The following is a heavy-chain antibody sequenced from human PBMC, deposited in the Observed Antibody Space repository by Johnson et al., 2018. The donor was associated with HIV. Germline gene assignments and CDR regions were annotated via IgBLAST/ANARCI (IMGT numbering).Heavy chain of an antibody. CDR3: AKLPGSGYYLDAFDI. D-gene: IGHD3-22*01. J-gene: IGHJ3*02. CDR1: GFTFSSYA. V-gene: IGHV3-30*18. Sequence: QVQLVESGGGVVQPGRSLRLSCAASGFTFSSYAMHCVRQAPGKGLEWVAVISYDGSYKYYADSVKGRLTISRDNSKNTLYLQMNSLRAEDTAVYYCAKLPGSGYYLDAFDIWGQGTMVTVSS. CDR2: ISYDGSYK.